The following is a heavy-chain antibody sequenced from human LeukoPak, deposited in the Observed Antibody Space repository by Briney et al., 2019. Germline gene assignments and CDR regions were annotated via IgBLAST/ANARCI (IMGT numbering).Heavy chain of an antibody. CDR3: ARVRGSLVVVN. D-gene: IGHD2-21*01. CDR1: GGSFSGYY. V-gene: IGHV4-59*01. J-gene: IGHJ4*02. Sequence: KPSETLSLTCAVYGGSFSGYYWSWIRQPPGKGLEWIGYIYYSGSTNYNPSLKSRVTISVDTSKNQFPLKLSSVTAADTAVYYCARVRGSLVVVNWGQGTLVTVSS. CDR2: IYYSGST.